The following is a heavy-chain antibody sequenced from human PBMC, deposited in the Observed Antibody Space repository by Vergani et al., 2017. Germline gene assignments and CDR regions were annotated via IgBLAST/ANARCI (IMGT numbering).Heavy chain of an antibody. D-gene: IGHD3-9*01. V-gene: IGHV1-8*02. CDR1: GGTFSSYD. CDR3: AKHRAYYDILTGDYYYYGMDV. CDR2: MNPNSGNT. Sequence: QVQLVQSGAEVKKPGSSVKVSCKASGGTFSSYDINWVRQATGQGLEWMGWMNPNSGNTGYAQKFQGRVTMTRNTSISTAYMELSSLRSEDTAVYYCAKHRAYYDILTGDYYYYGMDVWGQGTTVTVSS. J-gene: IGHJ6*02.